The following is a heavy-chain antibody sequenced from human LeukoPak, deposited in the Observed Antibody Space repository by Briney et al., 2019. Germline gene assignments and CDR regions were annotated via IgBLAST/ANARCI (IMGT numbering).Heavy chain of an antibody. D-gene: IGHD3-10*01. CDR2: ISYDGSNK. CDR1: GFTFSSYA. V-gene: IGHV3-30-3*02. CDR3: AKRLASGSYYYDY. J-gene: IGHJ4*02. Sequence: PGGSLRLSCAASGFTFSSYAMHWVRQAPGKGLEWVAVISYDGSNKYYADSVKGRFTISRDSSKNTLYLQMNSLRAEDTAVYYCAKRLASGSYYYDYWGQGTLVTVSS.